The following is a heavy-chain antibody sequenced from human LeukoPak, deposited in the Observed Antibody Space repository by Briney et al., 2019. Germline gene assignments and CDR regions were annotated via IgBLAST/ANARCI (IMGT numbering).Heavy chain of an antibody. V-gene: IGHV1-46*01. Sequence: ASVKVSCKASGYTFTNNYLHWVRQAPGQGLEWMGMTYPRDGSTSYAQNFQGRVTVTRDTSTTTVHMELRGLRSEDTAVYYCARDQEGFDYWGQGTVVTVSS. CDR3: ARDQEGFDY. CDR1: GYTFTNNY. CDR2: TYPRDGST. J-gene: IGHJ4*02.